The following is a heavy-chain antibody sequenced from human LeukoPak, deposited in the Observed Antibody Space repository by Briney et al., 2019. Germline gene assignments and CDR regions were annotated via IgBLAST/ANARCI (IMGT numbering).Heavy chain of an antibody. V-gene: IGHV4-30-4*01. Sequence: PSQTLSLTCTVSGGSISSGDYYWSWIRQPPGKGLEWIGYIYYSGSTYYNPSLKSRVTISVDTSKNQFSLKLSSVTAADTAVYYCAMLGVVVVAADASDIWGQGTMVTVSS. D-gene: IGHD2-15*01. J-gene: IGHJ3*02. CDR1: GGSISSGDYY. CDR2: IYYSGST. CDR3: AMLGVVVVAADASDI.